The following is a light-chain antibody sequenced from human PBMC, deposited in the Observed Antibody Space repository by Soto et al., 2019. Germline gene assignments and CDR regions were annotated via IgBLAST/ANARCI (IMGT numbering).Light chain of an antibody. CDR2: SES. CDR1: QSISGTY. CDR3: QHYGTSPST. V-gene: IGKV3-20*01. Sequence: DIVLTQSPGTLSLASGERATLSSSTSQSISGTYLAWYQQKPGQAPRLLIYSESTRATGIPDRFSGSGSGTDFTLTISRLEPEDFAVYYCQHYGTSPSTFGRGTKVDI. J-gene: IGKJ1*01.